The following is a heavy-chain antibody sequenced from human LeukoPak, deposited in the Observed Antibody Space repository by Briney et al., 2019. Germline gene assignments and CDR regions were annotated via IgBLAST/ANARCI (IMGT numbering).Heavy chain of an antibody. V-gene: IGHV4-31*03. D-gene: IGHD2-15*01. CDR3: ARVAGYCSGGSCYSSQAGFDY. CDR2: IYYSGST. Sequence: SQTLSLTCTVSGGSISSGGYYWSWLRQHPGKGLEWIGYIYYSGSTYYNPSLKSRVTISVDTSKNQFSLKLSSVTAADTAVYYCARVAGYCSGGSCYSSQAGFDYWGQGTLVTVSS. CDR1: GGSISSGGYY. J-gene: IGHJ4*02.